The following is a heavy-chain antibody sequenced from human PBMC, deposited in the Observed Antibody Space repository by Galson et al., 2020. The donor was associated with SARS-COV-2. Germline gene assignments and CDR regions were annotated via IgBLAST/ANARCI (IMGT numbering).Heavy chain of an antibody. D-gene: IGHD3-10*01. J-gene: IGHJ4*02. CDR3: ARSEYGSGTYYYFDY. Sequence: SGPTLVKPTQTLTLTCTFSGFSLSTSGMCVSWVRQPPGKALEWLAQIDWGDEKFYSSSLQTRLTISKDTSKNQVVLTMTNMDPVDTATYYCARSEYGSGTYYYFDYWGQGTLVTVSS. V-gene: IGHV2-70*17. CDR2: IDWGDEK. CDR1: GFSLSTSGMC.